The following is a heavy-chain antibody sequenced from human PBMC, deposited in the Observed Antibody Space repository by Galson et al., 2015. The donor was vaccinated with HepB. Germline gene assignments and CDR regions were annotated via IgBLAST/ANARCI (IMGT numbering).Heavy chain of an antibody. V-gene: IGHV3-49*03. J-gene: IGHJ5*02. D-gene: IGHD1-14*01. CDR3: TRAPDHLRKDEHNWFDP. CDR2: VRSKAYGGTT. Sequence: SLRLSCAASGFTFGDYAMSWFRQAPGKGLEWVGFVRSKAYGGTTEYAASVKGRFTISRDDSKSIAYLQMNSLKTEDTAVYYCTRAPDHLRKDEHNWFDPWGQGTLVTVSS. CDR1: GFTFGDYA.